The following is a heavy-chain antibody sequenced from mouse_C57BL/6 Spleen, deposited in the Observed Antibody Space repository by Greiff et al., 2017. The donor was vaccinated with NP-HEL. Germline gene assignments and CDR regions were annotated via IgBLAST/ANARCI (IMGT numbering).Heavy chain of an antibody. CDR2: IYPGDGDT. V-gene: IGHV1-80*01. CDR1: GYAFSSYW. J-gene: IGHJ1*03. D-gene: IGHD4-1*01. Sequence: VQLQQSGAELVKPGASVKISCKASGYAFSSYWMNWVKQRPGKGLEWIGQIYPGDGDTNYNGKFKGKATLTADKASSTAYMQLSSLTSEDSAVYFCARSSGTLGYFDVWGTGTTVTVSS. CDR3: ARSSGTLGYFDV.